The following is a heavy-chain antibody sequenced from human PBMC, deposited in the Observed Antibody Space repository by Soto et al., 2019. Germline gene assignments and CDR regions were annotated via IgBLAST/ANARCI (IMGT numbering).Heavy chain of an antibody. Sequence: PSETLSLTCAVYGGSFSGYYWSWIRQPPGKGLEWIGEINHSGSTKYSPSLKSRVTISVDTSKNQISLKLISVTAADTAVYYCARGGHRVIVVDYNWFDPWDQGTQVTVS. CDR2: INHSGST. CDR1: GGSFSGYY. J-gene: IGHJ5*02. D-gene: IGHD3-22*01. CDR3: ARGGHRVIVVDYNWFDP. V-gene: IGHV4-34*01.